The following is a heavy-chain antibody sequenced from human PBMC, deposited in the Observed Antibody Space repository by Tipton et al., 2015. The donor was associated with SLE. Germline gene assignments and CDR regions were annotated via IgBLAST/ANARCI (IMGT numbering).Heavy chain of an antibody. Sequence: GEALDNTIYYWAWIRQPPGKGLEWIGTIYYSGNAYYNPSLKSRLAISIDTSKNQFSLKLTSVTAADTAVYYCARAIRFFDPWGQGTLVTVSS. V-gene: IGHV4-39*07. CDR1: GEALDNTIYY. D-gene: IGHD2-2*02. J-gene: IGHJ5*02. CDR2: IYYSGNA. CDR3: ARAIRFFDP.